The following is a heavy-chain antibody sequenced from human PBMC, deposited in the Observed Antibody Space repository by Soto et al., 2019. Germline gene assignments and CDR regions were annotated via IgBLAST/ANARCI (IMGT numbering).Heavy chain of an antibody. Sequence: ASVKVSCKASGYTFTSYGISWVRQAPGQGLEWVGWISAYNGNTNYAQKLQGRVTMTTDTSTSTAYMELRSLRSDDTAVYYCARGGDGSGIAVAGTNFDYWGQGTLVTVSS. J-gene: IGHJ4*02. CDR1: GYTFTSYG. CDR2: ISAYNGNT. CDR3: ARGGDGSGIAVAGTNFDY. V-gene: IGHV1-18*04. D-gene: IGHD6-19*01.